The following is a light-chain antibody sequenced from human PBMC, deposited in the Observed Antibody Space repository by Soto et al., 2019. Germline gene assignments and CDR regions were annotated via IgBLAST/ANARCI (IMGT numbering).Light chain of an antibody. V-gene: IGLV1-40*01. CDR2: GNS. CDR1: SSNIGAGYD. J-gene: IGLJ2*01. CDR3: QSYDSSLRVSV. Sequence: QSVLTQPPSVSGAPGQRVTISCTGSSSNIGAGYDVPWYQQLPGTAPKLLIYGNSNRPSGVPDRFSGSKSGTSASLAITGRQAADEADYYCQSYDSSLRVSVFGGGTKLTVL.